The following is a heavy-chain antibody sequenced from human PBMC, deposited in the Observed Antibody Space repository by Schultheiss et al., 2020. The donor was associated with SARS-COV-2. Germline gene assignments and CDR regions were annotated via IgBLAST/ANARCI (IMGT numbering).Heavy chain of an antibody. D-gene: IGHD3-3*01. CDR3: ASALDDFWSGSRFDY. CDR1: GGTFSSYA. J-gene: IGHJ4*02. V-gene: IGHV1-69*01. CDR2: IIPIFGTA. Sequence: KISCKASGGTFSSYAISWVRQAPGQGLEWMGGIIPIFGTANYAQKFQGRVTITADESTSTAYMELSSLRSEDTAVYYCASALDDFWSGSRFDYWGQGTLVTVSS.